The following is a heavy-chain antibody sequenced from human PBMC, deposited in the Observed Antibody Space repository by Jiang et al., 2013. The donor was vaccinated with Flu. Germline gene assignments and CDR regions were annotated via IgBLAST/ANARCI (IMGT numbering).Heavy chain of an antibody. Sequence: VQLVESGGGLVQPGGSLRLSCAASGFTVSSNYMSWVRQAPGKGLEWVSVIYSGGSTYYADSVKGRFTISRDNSKNTLYLQMNSLRAEDTAVYYCARENRAAAGLSFDYWGQGTLVAVSS. CDR1: GFTVSSNY. D-gene: IGHD6-13*01. V-gene: IGHV3-66*01. CDR3: ARENRAAAGLSFDY. CDR2: IYSGGST. J-gene: IGHJ4*02.